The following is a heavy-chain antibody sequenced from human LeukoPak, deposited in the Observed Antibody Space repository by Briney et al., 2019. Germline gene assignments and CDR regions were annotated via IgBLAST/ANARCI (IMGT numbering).Heavy chain of an antibody. V-gene: IGHV1-24*01. CDR3: ALYSSGWYHDWFDP. CDR2: FDPEDGET. J-gene: IGHJ5*02. Sequence: ASVKVSCKVSGYTLTELSMHWVRQAPGKGLEWMGGFDPEDGETIYAQKFQGRVTMTEDTSTDTAYMELSSLRSEDTAVYYCALYSSGWYHDWFDPWGQGTLVTVSS. D-gene: IGHD6-19*01. CDR1: GYTLTELS.